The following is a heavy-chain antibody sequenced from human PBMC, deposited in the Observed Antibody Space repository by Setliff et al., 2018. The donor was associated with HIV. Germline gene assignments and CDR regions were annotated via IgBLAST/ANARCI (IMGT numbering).Heavy chain of an antibody. D-gene: IGHD3-22*01. CDR1: GYTFTDYY. V-gene: IGHV1-2*04. CDR2: INPSSGGT. J-gene: IGHJ3*02. Sequence: ASVKVSCKASGYTFTDYYLNWVRQAPGQGLEWMGWINPSSGGTNYAQKFKGWVTMTRDTSITTAYMELSRLRSDDTAVYYCAREGQLSSGSRHDAFDIWGQGTMVTV. CDR3: AREGQLSSGSRHDAFDI.